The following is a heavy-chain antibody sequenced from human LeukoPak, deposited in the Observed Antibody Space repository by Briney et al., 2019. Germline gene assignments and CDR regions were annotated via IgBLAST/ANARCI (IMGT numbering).Heavy chain of an antibody. V-gene: IGHV4-34*01. J-gene: IGHJ6*03. CDR1: GGSFSVYD. CDR3: ARGLRVDIAQSSPKYHYYMDV. Sequence: SETLSLTCAVYGGSFSVYDWGSIRQPPGKGLEWIGEINHRGSTNYNPSLKSRVTISVDTSTNQFSLKLSSVTAADQAVYYCARGLRVDIAQSSPKYHYYMDVWGKGTTVTVSS. D-gene: IGHD5-12*01. CDR2: INHRGST.